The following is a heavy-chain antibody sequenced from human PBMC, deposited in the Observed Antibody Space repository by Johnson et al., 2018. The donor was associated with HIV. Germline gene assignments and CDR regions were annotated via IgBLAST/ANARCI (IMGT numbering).Heavy chain of an antibody. D-gene: IGHD2-15*01. Sequence: QVQLVESGGGLVKPGGSLRLSCAASGFTFSDYYMSWIRQSPGKGLEWVSYISSSGSTIYYADSVTGRFTISRDNSKNTLYLQMNSLRAEDTAVYYCANDCSGGSCYLDAFDIWGQGTMVTVSS. CDR2: ISSSGSTI. CDR3: ANDCSGGSCYLDAFDI. V-gene: IGHV3-11*01. CDR1: GFTFSDYY. J-gene: IGHJ3*02.